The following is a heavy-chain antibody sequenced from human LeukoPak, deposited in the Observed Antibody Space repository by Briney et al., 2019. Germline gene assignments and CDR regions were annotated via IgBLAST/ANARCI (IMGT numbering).Heavy chain of an antibody. Sequence: ASVKVSCKASGYTFTSYGISWVRQAPGQGLEWMGWISAYNGNTNYAQKLQGRVTMTTDTSTSAAYRELRRLRSDETAVCYCARDWRGCLTLYNWFDPWGQGTLVTVSS. CDR3: ARDWRGCLTLYNWFDP. J-gene: IGHJ5*02. D-gene: IGHD3-3*01. CDR1: GYTFTSYG. CDR2: ISAYNGNT. V-gene: IGHV1-18*01.